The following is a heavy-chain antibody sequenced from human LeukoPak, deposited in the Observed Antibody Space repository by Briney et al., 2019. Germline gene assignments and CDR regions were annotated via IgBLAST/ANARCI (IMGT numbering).Heavy chain of an antibody. V-gene: IGHV3-30*18. Sequence: PGRSLRLSCAASGFTFSSYGMLWVRQAPGKGLEWVAIVSNNENDKYYADSVKGRFTISSNNSKNTLYLQINTLGARYTAVHYCANQCGGGCSVDLWGQGTLVTVSS. D-gene: IGHD2-21*02. J-gene: IGHJ4*02. CDR3: ANQCGGGCSVDL. CDR1: GFTFSSYG. CDR2: VSNNENDK.